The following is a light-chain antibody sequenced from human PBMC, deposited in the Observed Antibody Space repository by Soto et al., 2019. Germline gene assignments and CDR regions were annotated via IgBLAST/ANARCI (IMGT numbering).Light chain of an antibody. CDR2: DVS. CDR1: SSDVGGYNY. V-gene: IGLV2-14*01. CDR3: SSYTSSSTPYYV. Sequence: QSALTQPASVSGSPGQSITISCTGTSSDVGGYNYVSWYQQHPGKAPKLMIYDVSNRPSGVSNRFSCSKSGNTASLTISGLQAEDEADYYCSSYTSSSTPYYVFGTGTKLTV. J-gene: IGLJ1*01.